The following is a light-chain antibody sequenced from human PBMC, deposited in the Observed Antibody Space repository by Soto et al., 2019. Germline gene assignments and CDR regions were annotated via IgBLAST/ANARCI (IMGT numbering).Light chain of an antibody. V-gene: IGKV3-15*01. CDR3: QQYHHRYT. CDR1: ESVSNN. CDR2: GAS. Sequence: EIVMTQSPATLSVSPGERATLSCRASESVSNNLAWYQQKPGLAPRLLIYGASTRATGIPARFSGSGSGTEFTLTISSLQSEDFAVYYCQQYHHRYTLGQGTKVDIK. J-gene: IGKJ2*01.